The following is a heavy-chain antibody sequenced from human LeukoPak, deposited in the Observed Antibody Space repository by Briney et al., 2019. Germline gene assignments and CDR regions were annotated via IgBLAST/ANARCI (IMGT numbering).Heavy chain of an antibody. D-gene: IGHD6-19*01. Sequence: GGSLRLSCAASRFTFDEYGMSWVRQTAGKGLEWVSGINWNGDSIGYGDSVKGRFIISRDNAKNSLYLQMNDLRVEDTALYYCARWGSGWDPSKYWGQGTLVTVSS. V-gene: IGHV3-20*04. CDR2: INWNGDSI. CDR1: RFTFDEYG. CDR3: ARWGSGWDPSKY. J-gene: IGHJ4*02.